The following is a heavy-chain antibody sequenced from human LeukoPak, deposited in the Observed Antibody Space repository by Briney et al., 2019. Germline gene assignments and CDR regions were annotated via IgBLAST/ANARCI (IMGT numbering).Heavy chain of an antibody. J-gene: IGHJ4*02. CDR3: AKAPVTTCRGAYCYPFDY. CDR2: IRYDGSNK. CDR1: GFSFSSDG. D-gene: IGHD2-21*01. V-gene: IGHV3-30*02. Sequence: PGRSLRLSCAASGFSFSSDGMHWVGQAPGKGLKWVAFIRYDGSNKYYADSVKGRFTISRDSSKNTLFLQMNRLRPEDAAVYYCAKAPVTTCRGAYCYPFDYWGQGTLVTVSS.